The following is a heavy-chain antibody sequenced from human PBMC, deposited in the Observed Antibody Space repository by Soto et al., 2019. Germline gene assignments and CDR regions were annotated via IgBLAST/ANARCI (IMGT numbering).Heavy chain of an antibody. V-gene: IGHV4-34*01. CDR2: INHSGST. Sequence: PSETLSLTCAVYGGSFSGYYWSWIRQPPGKGLEWIGEINHSGSTNYNPSLKSRVTISVDTSKNQLSLKLSSVTAADTAVYYCARPYCSSTSCYRRGVNWFDPWGQGTLVTVSS. D-gene: IGHD2-2*01. J-gene: IGHJ5*02. CDR3: ARPYCSSTSCYRRGVNWFDP. CDR1: GGSFSGYY.